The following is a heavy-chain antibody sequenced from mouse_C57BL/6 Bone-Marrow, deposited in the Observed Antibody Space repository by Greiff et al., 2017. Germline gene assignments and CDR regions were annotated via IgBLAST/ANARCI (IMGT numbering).Heavy chain of an antibody. CDR2: ISNGGGST. J-gene: IGHJ1*03. CDR1: GFTFSDYY. Sequence: DVMLVESGGGLVQPGGSLKLSCAASGFTFSDYYMYWVRQTPEKRLEWVAYISNGGGSTYYPDTVKGRFTISRDNATNTLYLQMSRLKSEDTAMYYCARHGGYFDVWGTGTTVTVSS. CDR3: ARHGGYFDV. V-gene: IGHV5-12*01.